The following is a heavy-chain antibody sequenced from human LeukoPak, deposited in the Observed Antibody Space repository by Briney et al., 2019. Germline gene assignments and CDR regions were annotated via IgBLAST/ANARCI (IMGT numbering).Heavy chain of an antibody. CDR1: GFTFSSYW. Sequence: PGGSLRLSCAASGFTFSSYWMSWVRQAPGKGLEWVANIKQDGSEKYYVDSVKGRFTISRDNAKNSLYLQMNSLRAEDTAVYYCARSSISGYWYFDLWGRGTLVTVSS. D-gene: IGHD3-10*01. J-gene: IGHJ2*01. V-gene: IGHV3-7*01. CDR3: ARSSISGYWYFDL. CDR2: IKQDGSEK.